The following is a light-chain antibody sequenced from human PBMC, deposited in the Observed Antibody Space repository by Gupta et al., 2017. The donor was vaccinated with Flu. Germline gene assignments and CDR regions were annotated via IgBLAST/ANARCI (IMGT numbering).Light chain of an antibody. CDR3: QSADSSGTYVV. V-gene: IGLV3-25*02. CDR2: KDS. J-gene: IGLJ1*01. CDR1: ALPKQY. Sequence: SSELTQPPSVSVSPAQTARITCSGDALPKQYAYWYQQKPGQAPVLVIYKDSERPSGIPERFSGSSSGTTVTLTISGVQAEDEADYYCQSADSSGTYVVFGTGTKVTVL.